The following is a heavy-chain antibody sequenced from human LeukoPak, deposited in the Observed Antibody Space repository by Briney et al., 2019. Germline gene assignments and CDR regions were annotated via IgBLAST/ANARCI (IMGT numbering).Heavy chain of an antibody. J-gene: IGHJ6*02. V-gene: IGHV3-33*01. Sequence: GRSLRLSCAASGFTFSSYGMHWVRQAPGKGLEWVAVIWYDGSNKYYADSVKGRFTISRDNSKNTLYLQMNSLRAEDTAVYYCARENFPPRSPYYYYGMDVRGQGTTVTVSS. CDR1: GFTFSSYG. CDR3: ARENFPPRSPYYYYGMDV. CDR2: IWYDGSNK.